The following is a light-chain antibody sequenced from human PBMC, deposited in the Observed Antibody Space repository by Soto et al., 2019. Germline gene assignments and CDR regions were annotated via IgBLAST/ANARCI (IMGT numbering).Light chain of an antibody. Sequence: EIVMTQSPASLSVPPGERATLSCRASQSVSTNFAWYLQKPGQAPRLLIYGASSRATGIPDRFSGSGSGTDFTLKISRVEAEDVGVYYCMQALQSRTFGQGTKVDIK. CDR1: QSVSTN. J-gene: IGKJ1*01. CDR3: MQALQSRT. CDR2: GAS. V-gene: IGKV3D-15*01.